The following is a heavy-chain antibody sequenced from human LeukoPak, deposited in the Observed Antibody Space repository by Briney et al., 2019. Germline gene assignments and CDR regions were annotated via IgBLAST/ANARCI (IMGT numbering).Heavy chain of an antibody. CDR1: GGSISPYY. D-gene: IGHD3-22*01. CDR3: ARGDYYYDSTDLGAFDI. V-gene: IGHV4-59*05. CDR2: IYYSGNT. Sequence: SETLSLTCTVSGGSISPYYWTWSRQPPGKGLEWIGSIYYSGNTYYNPSLKSRVTISVDTSKNQFSQKLSSVTAADTAVYYCARGDYYYDSTDLGAFDIWGQGTMVTVSS. J-gene: IGHJ3*02.